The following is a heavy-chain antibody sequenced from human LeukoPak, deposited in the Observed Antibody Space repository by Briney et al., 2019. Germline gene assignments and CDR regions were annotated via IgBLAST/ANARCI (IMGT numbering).Heavy chain of an antibody. J-gene: IGHJ4*02. CDR2: INHSGST. V-gene: IGHV4-34*01. Sequence: SEILSLTCAVYGGSFSGYYWSWIRQPPGKGLEWIGEINHSGSTNYNPSLKSRVTISVDTSKNQFSLKLSSVTAADTAVYYCARVSTTTAYWGQGTLVTVSS. CDR1: GGSFSGYY. D-gene: IGHD4-17*01. CDR3: ARVSTTTAY.